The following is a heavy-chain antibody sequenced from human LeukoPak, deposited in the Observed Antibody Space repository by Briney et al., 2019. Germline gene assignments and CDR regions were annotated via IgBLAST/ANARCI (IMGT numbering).Heavy chain of an antibody. Sequence: GGSLRLSCAASGFTFSSYEMNWVRQAPGKGLEWVSYISSSGTSIYYADSVKGRFTISRDNAKNSLYLQMNSLRADDTAVYYCARRYCSSTSCLIDYWGQGTLVTVSS. D-gene: IGHD2-2*01. CDR3: ARRYCSSTSCLIDY. CDR2: ISSSGTSI. V-gene: IGHV3-48*03. J-gene: IGHJ4*02. CDR1: GFTFSSYE.